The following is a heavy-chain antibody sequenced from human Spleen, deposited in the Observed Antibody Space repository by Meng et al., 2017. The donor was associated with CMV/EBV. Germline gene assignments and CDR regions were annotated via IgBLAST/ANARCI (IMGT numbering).Heavy chain of an antibody. Sequence: VSVKVSCKASGYTFTSYYMHWVRQAPGQGLEWMGIINPSGGSTSYAQKFQGRVTMTRDTSTSTVYMELSSLRSEDTAVYYCARAWGDIVVVPAAMTADYWGQGTLVTVSS. CDR3: ARAWGDIVVVPAAMTADY. D-gene: IGHD2-2*01. V-gene: IGHV1-46*01. CDR1: GYTFTSYY. CDR2: INPSGGST. J-gene: IGHJ4*02.